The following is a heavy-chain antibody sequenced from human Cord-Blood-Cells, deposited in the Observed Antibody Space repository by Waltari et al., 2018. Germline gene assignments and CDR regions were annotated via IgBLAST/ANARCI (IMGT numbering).Heavy chain of an antibody. CDR1: GFSFSSYW. J-gene: IGHJ3*02. CDR3: ARANWDDAFDI. CDR2: IKQDGSEK. Sequence: EVQLVESGGGWVQPGGSLSLSCSASGFSFSSYWMSWVRQAPGKGLEWVANIKQDGSEKYYVDSVKGRFTISRDNAKNSLYLQMNSLRAEDTAVYYCARANWDDAFDIWGQGTMVTVSS. D-gene: IGHD7-27*01. V-gene: IGHV3-7*01.